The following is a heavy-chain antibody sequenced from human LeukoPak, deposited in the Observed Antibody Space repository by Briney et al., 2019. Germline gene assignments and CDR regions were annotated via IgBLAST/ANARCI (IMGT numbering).Heavy chain of an antibody. CDR3: ATMGSGCYFNY. J-gene: IGHJ4*02. CDR1: GGPFSIYC. CDR2: INQSGST. Sequence: SETLSLTCGVYGGPFSIYCWNWIRQSPGEGLEWIGEINQSGSTKYNPSLKSRVTISVDTSKNQFSLKLSSVTAADTAVYYCATMGSGCYFNYWGQGSLVTVSS. V-gene: IGHV4-34*01. D-gene: IGHD1-26*01.